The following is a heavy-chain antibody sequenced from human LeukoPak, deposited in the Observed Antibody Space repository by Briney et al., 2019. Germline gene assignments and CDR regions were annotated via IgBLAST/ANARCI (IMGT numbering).Heavy chain of an antibody. CDR2: IYYSGST. CDR3: AREDSGSYYNYYYFYMDV. Sequence: PSETLSLTCTVSGGSISSYYWSWIRQPPGKGLEWIGYIYYSGSTNYKSSLKSRVTISVDTSKNQFSLRLSSVTAADTAVYYCAREDSGSYYNYYYFYMDVWGKGTTVTISS. V-gene: IGHV4-59*12. J-gene: IGHJ6*03. CDR1: GGSISSYY. D-gene: IGHD3-10*01.